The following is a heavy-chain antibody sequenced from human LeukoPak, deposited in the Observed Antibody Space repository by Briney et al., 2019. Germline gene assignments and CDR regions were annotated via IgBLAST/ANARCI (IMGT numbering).Heavy chain of an antibody. CDR2: IYYSGST. CDR1: GGSISSYY. D-gene: IGHD3-3*01. V-gene: IGHV4-59*08. CDR3: AKTDLNRGVVIDC. J-gene: IGHJ4*02. Sequence: SETLSLTCTVSGGSISSYYWSWIRQPPGKGLEWIGYIYYSGSTNYNPSLKSRVTISVDTSKNQFSLKLSSVTAADTAVYYCAKTDLNRGVVIDCWGQGTLVTVSS.